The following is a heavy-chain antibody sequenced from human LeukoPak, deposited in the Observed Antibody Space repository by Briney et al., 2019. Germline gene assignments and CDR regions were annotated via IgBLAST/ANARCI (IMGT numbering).Heavy chain of an antibody. J-gene: IGHJ3*02. V-gene: IGHV1-18*01. CDR1: GYTFTSYG. CDR2: ISAYNGNT. CDR3: ARGYDYVWGSYPNDAFDI. D-gene: IGHD3-16*01. Sequence: ASVKVSCKASGYTFTSYGISWVRQAPGQGLEWMGWISAYNGNTNYAQKLQGRVTMTTDTSTSTAYMGLRSLRSDDTAVYYCARGYDYVWGSYPNDAFDIWGQGTMVTVSS.